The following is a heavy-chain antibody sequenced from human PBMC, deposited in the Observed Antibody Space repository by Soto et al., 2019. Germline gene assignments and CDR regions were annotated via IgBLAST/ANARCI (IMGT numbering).Heavy chain of an antibody. Sequence: VQLVESGGGLVQPGGSLRLSCAASGFTFSSYSMNWVRQAPGKGLEWVSYISSSSSTIYYADSVKGRFTISRDNAKNSLYLQMNSLRDEDTAVYYCASTGYCGGSCYDTSVYWGQGTLVTVSS. J-gene: IGHJ4*02. CDR1: GFTFSSYS. V-gene: IGHV3-48*02. CDR3: ASTGYCGGSCYDTSVY. CDR2: ISSSSSTI. D-gene: IGHD2-15*01.